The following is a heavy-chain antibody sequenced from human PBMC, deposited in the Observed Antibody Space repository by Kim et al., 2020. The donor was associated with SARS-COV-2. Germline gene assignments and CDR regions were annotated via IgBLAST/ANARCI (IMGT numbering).Heavy chain of an antibody. J-gene: IGHJ4*02. V-gene: IGHV1-24*01. Sequence: YAQKFQGRVTMTEDTSTDTAYMELSSLRSEDTAVYYCATDLFGELSLGYWGQGTLVTVSS. CDR3: ATDLFGELSLGY. D-gene: IGHD3-10*02.